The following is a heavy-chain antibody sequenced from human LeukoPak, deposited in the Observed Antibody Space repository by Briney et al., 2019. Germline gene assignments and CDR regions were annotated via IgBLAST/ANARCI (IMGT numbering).Heavy chain of an antibody. CDR1: GGSISSYY. CDR2: IYTSGST. Sequence: SETLSLTCTVSGGSISSYYWSWIRQPAGKGLEWIGRIYTSGSTNYNPSLKSRVTMSVDTSKNQFSLELSSVTAADTAVYYCARDVTVTSYYYYYMDVWGKGTTVTVSS. V-gene: IGHV4-4*07. D-gene: IGHD4-11*01. J-gene: IGHJ6*03. CDR3: ARDVTVTSYYYYYMDV.